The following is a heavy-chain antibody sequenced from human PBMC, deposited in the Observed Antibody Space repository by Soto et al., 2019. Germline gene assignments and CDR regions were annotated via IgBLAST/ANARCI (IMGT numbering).Heavy chain of an antibody. Sequence: PSETLSLTCSVSGGSINNYFWNWIRQSPGKGLEWIGYINTSGRNNYNPSRKSRATISLDTTKNQFSLTLKSVTAADTAVYYCARGSSLLLKWISDYSLDYWGQGYMVTVSP. J-gene: IGHJ4*02. V-gene: IGHV4-59*01. CDR1: GGSINNYF. CDR2: INTSGRN. CDR3: ARGSSLLLKWISDYSLDY. D-gene: IGHD3-10*01.